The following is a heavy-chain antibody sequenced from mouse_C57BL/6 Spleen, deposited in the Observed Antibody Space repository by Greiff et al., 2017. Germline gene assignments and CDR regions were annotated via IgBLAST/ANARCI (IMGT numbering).Heavy chain of an antibody. CDR3: ARSRTAQATWYFDY. V-gene: IGHV1-82*01. CDR2: IYPGDGDT. J-gene: IGHJ2*01. D-gene: IGHD3-2*02. Sequence: QVQLKESGPELVKPGASVKISCKASGYAFSSSWMNWVKQRPGKGLERIGRIYPGDGDTNYNGKFKGKATRTADKSSSTAYMQLSSRTSADSAVYFCARSRTAQATWYFDYWGQGTTLTVSS. CDR1: GYAFSSSW.